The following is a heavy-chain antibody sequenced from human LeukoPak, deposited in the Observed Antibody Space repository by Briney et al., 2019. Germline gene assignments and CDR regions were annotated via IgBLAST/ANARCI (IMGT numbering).Heavy chain of an antibody. J-gene: IGHJ6*02. V-gene: IGHV3-11*01. D-gene: IGHD2-2*01. CDR3: ARNDIVVVPAAPYYYYGMDV. CDR1: GFTFSDYY. Sequence: GGSLRLSCAASGFTFSDYYMSWIRQAPGKGLEWVSYISSSGSTIYYADSVKGRFTISRDNAKNSLYLQMNSLRAEDTAVYYCARNDIVVVPAAPYYYYGMDVWGQGTTVTVSS. CDR2: ISSSGSTI.